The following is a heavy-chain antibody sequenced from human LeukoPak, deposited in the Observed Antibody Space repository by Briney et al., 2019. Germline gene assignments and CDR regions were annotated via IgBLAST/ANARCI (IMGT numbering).Heavy chain of an antibody. D-gene: IGHD7-27*01. CDR3: ARGPGAGGPYYMDV. CDR2: ISSSSSYI. J-gene: IGHJ6*03. V-gene: IGHV3-21*04. CDR1: GFTFSTYG. Sequence: GGSLRLSCAASGFTFSTYGMHWVRQAPGKGLEWVSFISSSSSYIYYADSLKGRFTISRDNAKNSLYLQMNSLRAEDTAVYYCARGPGAGGPYYMDVWGKGTTVTISS.